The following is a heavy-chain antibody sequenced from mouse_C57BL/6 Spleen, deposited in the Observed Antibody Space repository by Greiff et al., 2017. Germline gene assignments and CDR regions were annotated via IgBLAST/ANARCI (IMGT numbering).Heavy chain of an antibody. V-gene: IGHV1-64*01. CDR3: ARSDYGSFWYFDV. Sequence: VQLQQPGAELVKPGASVKLSCKASGYPFTSYWMHWVKQRPGQGLEWIGMIHPNSGSTNYNEKFKSKATLTVDKSSSTAYMQLSSLTSEDSAVYYCARSDYGSFWYFDVWGTGTTVTVSS. J-gene: IGHJ1*03. D-gene: IGHD2-4*01. CDR2: IHPNSGST. CDR1: GYPFTSYW.